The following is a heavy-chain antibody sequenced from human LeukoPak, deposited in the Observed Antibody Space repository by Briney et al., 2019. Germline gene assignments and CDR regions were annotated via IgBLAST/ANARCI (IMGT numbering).Heavy chain of an antibody. V-gene: IGHV3-30*02. D-gene: IGHD6-19*01. Sequence: PGGSLRLSCAASGFTFSSYGMHWVRQAPGKGLEWVAFIRYDGSNKYYADSVKGRFTISRDNSKNTLYLQMNSLRAEDTAVYYCAKAVAASYYYYYYMDVWGKGTTVTISS. CDR3: AKAVAASYYYYYYMDV. CDR1: GFTFSSYG. CDR2: IRYDGSNK. J-gene: IGHJ6*03.